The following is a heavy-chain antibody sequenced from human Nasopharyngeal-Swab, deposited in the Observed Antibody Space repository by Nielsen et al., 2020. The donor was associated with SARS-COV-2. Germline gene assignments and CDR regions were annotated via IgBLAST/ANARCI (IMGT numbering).Heavy chain of an antibody. D-gene: IGHD3-22*01. J-gene: IGHJ4*02. CDR3: AKDTQGIVVVYYFDY. CDR1: GFTFSSYA. V-gene: IGHV3-30-3*01. Sequence: GESLKISCAASGFTFSSYAIHWVRQAPGKGLEWVAVISYDGSNKYYADSVKGRFTISRDNSKNTLYLQMNSLRAEDTAVYYCAKDTQGIVVVYYFDYWGQGTLVTVSS. CDR2: ISYDGSNK.